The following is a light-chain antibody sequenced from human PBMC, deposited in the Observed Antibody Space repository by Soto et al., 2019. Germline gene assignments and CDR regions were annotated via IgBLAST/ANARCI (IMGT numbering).Light chain of an antibody. J-gene: IGLJ2*01. CDR1: SSDVGGYNY. V-gene: IGLV2-8*01. Sequence: QSALTQLPSASGSPGQSVTISCTGTSSDVGGYNYVSWYQHHPGKAPKLMIYEVTKRPSGVPDRFSGSKSGNTASLTVSGLQAEDEADYYCSSYAGSKNFVFGGGTNDRP. CDR2: EVT. CDR3: SSYAGSKNFV.